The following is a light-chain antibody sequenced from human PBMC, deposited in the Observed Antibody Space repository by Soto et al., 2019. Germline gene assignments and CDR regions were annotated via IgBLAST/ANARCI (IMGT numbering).Light chain of an antibody. Sequence: QSALTQPASVSGSPGQSITISCTGTSSDVGGYNYVSWYQHHPGKAPKLIIYDVTNRPSGFSNPFSGSKSGNTASLTISWLQPEDEADYYCSSYTTSNTRQIVFGTGTKVTVL. V-gene: IGLV2-14*03. J-gene: IGLJ1*01. CDR3: SSYTTSNTRQIV. CDR2: DVT. CDR1: SSDVGGYNY.